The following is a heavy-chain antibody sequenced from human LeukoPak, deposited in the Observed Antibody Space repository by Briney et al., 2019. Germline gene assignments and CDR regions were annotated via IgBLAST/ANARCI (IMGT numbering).Heavy chain of an antibody. CDR3: ARQGYCDTTACYTAAFDI. CDR2: MNPNSGNT. J-gene: IGHJ3*02. CDR1: GYTFSSYD. Sequence: GASVKVSCKASGYTFSSYDINWVRQATGQGLEWMGWMNPNSGNTGYAQKFQGRVTITRNTSISTAYMELSSLRSDDPAVYYCARQGYCDTTACYTAAFDIWGQGTMVTVSS. V-gene: IGHV1-8*03. D-gene: IGHD2-2*02.